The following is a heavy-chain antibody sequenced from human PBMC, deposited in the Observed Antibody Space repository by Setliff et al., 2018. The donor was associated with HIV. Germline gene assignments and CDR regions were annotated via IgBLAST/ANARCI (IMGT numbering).Heavy chain of an antibody. CDR3: ARGSAVAGTSSPPGDY. Sequence: SVKVSCKASGYTFTNYDISWVRQAPGQGLEWMGGIISMFGTANYAQKFQGRVTITTDESTSTAYMELSSLRSEDTAVYYCARGSAVAGTSSPPGDYWGQGTLVTVSS. CDR2: IISMFGTA. D-gene: IGHD6-19*01. J-gene: IGHJ4*02. CDR1: GYTFTNYD. V-gene: IGHV1-69*05.